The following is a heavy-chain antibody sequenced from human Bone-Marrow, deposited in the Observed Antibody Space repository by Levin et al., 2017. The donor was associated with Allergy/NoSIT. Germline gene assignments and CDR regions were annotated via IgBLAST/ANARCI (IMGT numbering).Heavy chain of an antibody. D-gene: IGHD2-8*01. J-gene: IGHJ4*02. CDR1: FFPFLFSF. CDR3: ARNGAWSFEF. Sequence: SLLLSFSSSFFPFLFSFLAWVRQAPGKGLEWVANINRDGGDGYYVDSVKGRFTISRDNARNSLDLQMNSLRVEDTAVYYCARNGAWSFEFWGQGTLVTVSS. V-gene: IGHV3-7*02. CDR2: INRDGGDG.